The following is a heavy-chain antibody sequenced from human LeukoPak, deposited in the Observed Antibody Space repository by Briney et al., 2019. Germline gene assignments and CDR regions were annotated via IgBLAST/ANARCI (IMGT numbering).Heavy chain of an antibody. Sequence: PGGSLRLSCAASGFIFSDYYMSWIRQAPGKGLEWVSYISSRGNIIYYADSAKGRFTISRDNSQNTLYLQMNSLRAEDTAVYYCARDYADYVGYFFFDYWGQGTLVTVSS. J-gene: IGHJ4*02. V-gene: IGHV3-11*01. D-gene: IGHD4-17*01. CDR3: ARDYADYVGYFFFDY. CDR1: GFIFSDYY. CDR2: ISSRGNII.